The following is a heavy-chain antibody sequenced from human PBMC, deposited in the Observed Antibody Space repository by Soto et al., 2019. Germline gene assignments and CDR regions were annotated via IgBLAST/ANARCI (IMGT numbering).Heavy chain of an antibody. Sequence: GGSLKLSCAASGFTFTNYDIHWVRQAPGKGLEGVEVMSYGGINKYYADSVKGRFTISRDESKNTLYLQMSSLRVEDTAVYYCAKVRPQYSSAWYFDYWGQGTLVTVSS. CDR2: MSYGGINK. CDR1: GFTFTNYD. V-gene: IGHV3-30*18. CDR3: AKVRPQYSSAWYFDY. D-gene: IGHD6-19*01. J-gene: IGHJ4*02.